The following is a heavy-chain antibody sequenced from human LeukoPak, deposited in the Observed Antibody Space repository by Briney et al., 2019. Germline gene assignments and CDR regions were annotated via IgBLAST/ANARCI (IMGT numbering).Heavy chain of an antibody. Sequence: GGSLRLSCAASGFTFSNCNMNWVRHAPGKGLEWVSSISPSSSTIYYADSVKGRFTISRDNAKNSLYLQMDSLRAEDTAVYYCARERTYYYDSSGYYYYYGMDVWGQGTTVTVSS. CDR1: GFTFSNCN. V-gene: IGHV3-21*04. CDR2: ISPSSSTI. J-gene: IGHJ6*02. D-gene: IGHD3-22*01. CDR3: ARERTYYYDSSGYYYYYGMDV.